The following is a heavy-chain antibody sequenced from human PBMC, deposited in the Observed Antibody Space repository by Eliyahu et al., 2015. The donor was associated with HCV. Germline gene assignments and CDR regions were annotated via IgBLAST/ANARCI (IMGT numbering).Heavy chain of an antibody. D-gene: IGHD6-19*01. V-gene: IGHV4-59*01. CDR3: ASGGGGTAVTGTGGWFDP. CDR2: IHYSGST. J-gene: IGHJ5*02. CDR1: GGSIPTYY. Sequence: QVQLQESGPGLVKPSETLSLTCTVSGGSIPTYYWSWIRQPPGKGLEWIGYIHYSGSTNYNPSLKSRVTISIDTSKNQFSLNLTSVTAADTAIYYCASGGGGTAVTGTGGWFDPWGQGTLVTVSS.